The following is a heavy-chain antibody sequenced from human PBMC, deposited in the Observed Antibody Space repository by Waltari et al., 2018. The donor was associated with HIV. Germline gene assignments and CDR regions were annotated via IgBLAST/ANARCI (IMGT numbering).Heavy chain of an antibody. D-gene: IGHD1-26*01. V-gene: IGHV4-39*02. CDR2: IYSAGNT. CDR1: VGSIKNPAYY. CDR3: SRLILGTTSRYFAA. J-gene: IGHJ2*01. Sequence: QVQLQESGPGLVKPSETLSLVCSVSVGSIKNPAYYWAWIRQPPGKGFEWIGTIYSAGNTYYKTSYNSCLQSRITISADTSKNHFSLRLASVTAADTAVYFCSRLILGTTSRYFAAWGRGTLVTVSS.